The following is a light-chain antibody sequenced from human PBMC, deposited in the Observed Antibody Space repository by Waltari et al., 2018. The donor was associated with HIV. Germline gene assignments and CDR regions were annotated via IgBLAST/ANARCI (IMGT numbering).Light chain of an antibody. V-gene: IGLV3-1*01. Sequence: SYELTQPPSVSVSPGQTASISCSGDKLGNKYTCWYQQRPGQSPMLLIYRDSKRPSGIPERFSGSNSGNTATLTISGAQAMDEADYCCQAWDSTTAVFGTGTKVTVL. CDR1: KLGNKY. J-gene: IGLJ1*01. CDR2: RDS. CDR3: QAWDSTTAV.